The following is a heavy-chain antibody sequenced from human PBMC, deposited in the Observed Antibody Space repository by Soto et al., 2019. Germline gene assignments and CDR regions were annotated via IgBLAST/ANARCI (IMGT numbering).Heavy chain of an antibody. CDR1: GYTFTSYD. J-gene: IGHJ5*02. V-gene: IGHV1-18*01. CDR2: ISTYNGNK. CDR3: ARGFRVAATRWWFDP. D-gene: IGHD2-15*01. Sequence: QVQLVQSGAEVKKPGASVKVSCKASGYTFTSYDISWVRQAPGQGLEWMGWISTYNGNKNNAQKLQGRVTMTTGTSTSTAYMELRSLRSDDTAVYYCARGFRVAATRWWFDPWGQGTLVTVSS.